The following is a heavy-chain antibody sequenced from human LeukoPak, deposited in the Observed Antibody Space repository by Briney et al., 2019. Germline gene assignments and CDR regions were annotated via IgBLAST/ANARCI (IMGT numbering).Heavy chain of an antibody. CDR3: AKVKKYSYYYGSGTASPFDY. Sequence: ASVKVSCKASGYTFTSYDINWVRQATGQGLEWMGWMNPNSGNTGYAQKFQGRVTMTRNTSISTAYMELSSLRSEDTAVYYCAKVKKYSYYYGSGTASPFDYWGQGTLVTVSS. J-gene: IGHJ4*02. CDR1: GYTFTSYD. V-gene: IGHV1-8*01. D-gene: IGHD3-10*01. CDR2: MNPNSGNT.